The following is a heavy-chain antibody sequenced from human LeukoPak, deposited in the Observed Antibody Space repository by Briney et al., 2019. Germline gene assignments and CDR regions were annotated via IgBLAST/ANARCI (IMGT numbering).Heavy chain of an antibody. CDR1: GGSISSGSYY. CDR3: ARCRYGPLYYYMDV. V-gene: IGHV4-61*02. D-gene: IGHD1-14*01. J-gene: IGHJ6*03. Sequence: PSETLSLTCTVSGGSISSGSYYWSWIRQPAGKGLEWIGRIYTGGSTNYNPSLKSRVTISVDTSKNQFSLKLRSVTATDTAVYYCARCRYGPLYYYMDVWGKGTTVTVSS. CDR2: IYTGGST.